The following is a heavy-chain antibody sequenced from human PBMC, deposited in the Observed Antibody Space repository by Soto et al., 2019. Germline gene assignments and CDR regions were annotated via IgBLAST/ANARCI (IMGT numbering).Heavy chain of an antibody. CDR3: AREMFPRTVLDSSSPWGDY. Sequence: QVQLMESGGGAVQPGGSLRLSCAASGFTFSNYGFHWVRQAPGKGLEWVALMSYDGSHKYYADSVKGRFTISRDNSKSTLFLQMNSLSFEDTAVYFCAREMFPRTVLDSSSPWGDYWGQGTLVTVSS. J-gene: IGHJ4*02. CDR1: GFTFSNYG. CDR2: MSYDGSHK. V-gene: IGHV3-30*03. D-gene: IGHD6-6*01.